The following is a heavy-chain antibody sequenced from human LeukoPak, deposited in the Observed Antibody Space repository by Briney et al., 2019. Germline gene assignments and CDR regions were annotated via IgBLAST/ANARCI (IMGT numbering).Heavy chain of an antibody. CDR3: ANTVGHYAHS. J-gene: IGHJ4*02. CDR1: GFTFSNYW. D-gene: IGHD4-11*01. V-gene: IGHV3-7*05. CDR2: IHQDGSEK. Sequence: PGGSLRLSCAASGFTFSNYWMTWVRQAPGKGLEWVASIHQDGSEKHSIDSGRFTISRDNAKNSLYLQMNSLRDEDTAVYYCANTVGHYAHSWGQGTLVTVSS.